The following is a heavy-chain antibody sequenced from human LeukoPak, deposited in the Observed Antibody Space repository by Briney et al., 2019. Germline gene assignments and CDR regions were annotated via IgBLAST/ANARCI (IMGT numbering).Heavy chain of an antibody. CDR2: IYSGDSDN. CDR3: ARAHRSYGMDV. J-gene: IGHJ6*01. V-gene: IGHV5-51*01. Sequence: GKPLNISCKCSGYSFTSYWIGWVRQMPGKGLEWMGIIYSGDSDNRYSPSFQGQVTRSAEKSISTAYLRWSSRKASGTAMYYCARAHRSYGMDVWGQGTTVSVSS. CDR1: GYSFTSYW.